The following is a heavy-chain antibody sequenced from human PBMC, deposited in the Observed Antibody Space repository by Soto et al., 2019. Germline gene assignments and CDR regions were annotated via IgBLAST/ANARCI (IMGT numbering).Heavy chain of an antibody. Sequence: GGSLRLSCAASGFTFSDYYMSWIRQAPGKGLEWVSYISSSSSYTNYADSVKGRFTISRDNAKNSLYLQMNSLRAEDTAVYYCARCVAGPDSYYFDYWGQGTLVTVSS. CDR2: ISSSSSYT. CDR3: ARCVAGPDSYYFDY. D-gene: IGHD6-19*01. CDR1: GFTFSDYY. V-gene: IGHV3-11*03. J-gene: IGHJ4*02.